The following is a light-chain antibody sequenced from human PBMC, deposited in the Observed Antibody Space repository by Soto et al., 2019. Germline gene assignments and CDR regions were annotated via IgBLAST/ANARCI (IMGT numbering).Light chain of an antibody. CDR2: AAS. CDR1: QSIRSG. CDR3: QQSYSPPRT. V-gene: IGKV1-39*01. J-gene: IGKJ1*01. Sequence: IQLTQSPYTLSASVGDRVALTCRASQSIRSGLAWYQQKPGQAPELLIYAASSLQSGVPSRFSGSESGTEFTLTITSLQPEDFATYYCQQSYSPPRTFGQGTKV.